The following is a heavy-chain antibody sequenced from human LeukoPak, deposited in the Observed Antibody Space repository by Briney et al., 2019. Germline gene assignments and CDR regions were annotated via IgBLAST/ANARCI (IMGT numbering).Heavy chain of an antibody. V-gene: IGHV3-13*01. D-gene: IGHD3-10*01. CDR3: VKELRDSSGFDY. CDR2: IGAAGDT. Sequence: GGSLRLSCAASGNYWMHWVRQATGKGLEWVSLIGAAGDTYYLGSVKGRFTFSRQNAMNSLYLQMNSLRAEDTAVYYCVKELRDSSGFDYWGQGTLVTVSS. J-gene: IGHJ4*02. CDR1: GNYW.